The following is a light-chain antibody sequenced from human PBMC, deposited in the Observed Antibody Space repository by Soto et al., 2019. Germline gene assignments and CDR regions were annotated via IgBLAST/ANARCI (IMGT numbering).Light chain of an antibody. CDR3: SSYTGSSTLVV. V-gene: IGLV2-14*01. Sequence: QSALTQPASVSGSPGQSITISCTGTSSDVGGYNYVSWYQQHPGKAPKLMIYDVSNRPSGVSNRFSGSKSGNTASLTISGLQAEDEADYHCSSYTGSSTLVVFGGGTKVTVL. J-gene: IGLJ2*01. CDR2: DVS. CDR1: SSDVGGYNY.